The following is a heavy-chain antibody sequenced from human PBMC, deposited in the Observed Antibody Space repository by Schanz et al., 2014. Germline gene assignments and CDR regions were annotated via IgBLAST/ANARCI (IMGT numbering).Heavy chain of an antibody. J-gene: IGHJ6*02. D-gene: IGHD2-15*01. CDR1: GFTVSSDH. V-gene: IGHV3-23*04. Sequence: EVQLVESGGGFVQPGGSLGLSCVVSGFTVSSDHMSWVRQAPGKGLEWVSSISHSGGSKYYADSVKGRFTISRDNSENTLYLQMNSLSADDTAVFYCAKGMGYCSGGTCYDYYYYGLDVWGQGTTVTDSS. CDR2: ISHSGGSK. CDR3: AKGMGYCSGGTCYDYYYYGLDV.